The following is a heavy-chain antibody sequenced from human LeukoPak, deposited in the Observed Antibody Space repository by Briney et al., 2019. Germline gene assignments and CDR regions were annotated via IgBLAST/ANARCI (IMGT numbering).Heavy chain of an antibody. CDR3: ARDQRGSSGPTDY. J-gene: IGHJ4*02. V-gene: IGHV1-2*02. D-gene: IGHD6-19*01. CDR1: GYTFTGYY. CDR2: INPNSGGT. Sequence: ASVKVSCKASGYTFTGYYMHWVRQAPGQGLEWMGWINPNSGGTNYARKFQGRVTMTRDTSISTAYMELSRLRSDDTAVYYCARDQRGSSGPTDYWGQGTLVTVSS.